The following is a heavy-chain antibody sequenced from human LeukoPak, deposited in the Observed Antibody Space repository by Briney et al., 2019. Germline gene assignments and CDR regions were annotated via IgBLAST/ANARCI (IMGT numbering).Heavy chain of an antibody. Sequence: SETLSLTCTVSGGSISSYYWSWIRQPPGKGLEWIGYIYYSGSTNYNPSLKSRVTISVDTSKNQFSLKLSSVTAADTAVYYCARGGFYDILTGYSHPYYMDVWGKGTTVTVSS. D-gene: IGHD3-9*01. V-gene: IGHV4-59*12. J-gene: IGHJ6*03. CDR2: IYYSGST. CDR3: ARGGFYDILTGYSHPYYMDV. CDR1: GGSISSYY.